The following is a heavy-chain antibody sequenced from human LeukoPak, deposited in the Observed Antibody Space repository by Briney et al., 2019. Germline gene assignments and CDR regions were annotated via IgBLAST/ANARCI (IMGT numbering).Heavy chain of an antibody. CDR1: GYTFNSYA. CDR2: ISTYNGIT. CDR3: ARDRGLRATAGTRIDF. V-gene: IGHV1-18*01. J-gene: IGHJ4*02. D-gene: IGHD6-13*01. Sequence: ASVKVSCKASGYTFNSYAITWVRQAPGRGLEWMGWISTYNGITSYAQKLQGRVTMTTDTSSTTAYMELRSLRSDDTALYYCARDRGLRATAGTRIDFWGQGTLVTVSS.